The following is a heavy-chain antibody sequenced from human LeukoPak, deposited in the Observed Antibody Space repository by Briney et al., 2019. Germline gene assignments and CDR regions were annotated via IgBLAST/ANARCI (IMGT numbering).Heavy chain of an antibody. D-gene: IGHD6-13*01. CDR3: ARVAAGTIDY. CDR2: MNSDGSSR. Sequence: PGGSLRLSCAASGFIFSNYWMNWVRQAPGKGLMWVSRMNSDGSSRTYADSVKGRFTISRDNAKNTLYLQMNSLRAEDTAVYYCARVAAGTIDYWGQGTLVTVSS. V-gene: IGHV3-74*01. CDR1: GFIFSNYW. J-gene: IGHJ4*02.